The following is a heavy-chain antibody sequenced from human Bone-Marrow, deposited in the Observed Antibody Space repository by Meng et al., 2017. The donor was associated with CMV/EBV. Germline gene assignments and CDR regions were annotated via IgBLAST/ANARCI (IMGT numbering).Heavy chain of an antibody. V-gene: IGHV4-59*01. CDR1: GGSISGYY. D-gene: IGHD3-10*01. Sequence: SETLSLTCTVSGGSISGYYRSWIRQPPGKGLEWIGYVYYSGSTNYNPSLKSRVTMSVDTSKNQFSLNLNSVTAADTAVYYCARFLGRDYFDFWDQGTLVTVSS. CDR3: ARFLGRDYFDF. J-gene: IGHJ4*02. CDR2: VYYSGST.